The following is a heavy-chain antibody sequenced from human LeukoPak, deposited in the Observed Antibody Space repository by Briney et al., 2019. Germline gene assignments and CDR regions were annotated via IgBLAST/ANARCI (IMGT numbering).Heavy chain of an antibody. CDR2: ISGGGGST. V-gene: IGHV3-23*01. D-gene: IGHD2-15*01. CDR3: ARDGMGGGSLHDYYYGMDV. Sequence: GGSLRLSCAASGFTFSSYAMSWVRQAPGKGLEWVSAISGGGGSTYYADSVKGRFTISRDNSKNTLYLQMNSLRAEDTAVYYCARDGMGGGSLHDYYYGMDVWGQGTTVTVSS. CDR1: GFTFSSYA. J-gene: IGHJ6*02.